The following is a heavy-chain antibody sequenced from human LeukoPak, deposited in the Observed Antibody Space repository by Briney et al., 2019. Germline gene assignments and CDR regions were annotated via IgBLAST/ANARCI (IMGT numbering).Heavy chain of an antibody. CDR3: ARVGYCSGGSCYSDY. D-gene: IGHD2-15*01. Sequence: SETLSLTCAVYGESFSGYYWGWIRQPPGKGLEWIGSIYHSGSTYYNPSLKSRVTISIDTSKNQFSLKLSSVTAADTAVYYCARVGYCSGGSCYSDYWGQGTLVIVSS. CDR1: GESFSGYY. CDR2: IYHSGST. V-gene: IGHV4-38-2*01. J-gene: IGHJ4*02.